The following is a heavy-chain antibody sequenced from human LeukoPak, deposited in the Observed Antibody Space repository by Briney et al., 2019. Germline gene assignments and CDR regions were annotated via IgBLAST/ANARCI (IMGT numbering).Heavy chain of an antibody. D-gene: IGHD7-27*01. CDR3: ARDTNWGLDY. CDR1: GFTFNSYG. V-gene: IGHV3-48*03. Sequence: LSGGSLRLSCAPSGFTFNSYGMNCVHQAPGKGLEWVSYISSSGGTIYYADSVKGRFTISRDNAKNSLYLQMNSLRAEDTAVYHCARDTNWGLDYWDQGTLVTVSS. J-gene: IGHJ4*02. CDR2: ISSSGGTI.